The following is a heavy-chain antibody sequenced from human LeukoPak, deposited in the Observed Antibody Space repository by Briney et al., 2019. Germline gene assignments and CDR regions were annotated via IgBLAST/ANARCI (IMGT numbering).Heavy chain of an antibody. Sequence: MSGGSLRLSCAVSGFTFSNAWMSWVRQAPGKGLEWVGRIKKKTDGGTTDYAAPVKGRFTISRDDSKNTLYLQMNSLKTEDTAVYYCTTEYYYDNSRLFDYWGQGTLVTVSS. J-gene: IGHJ4*02. CDR3: TTEYYYDNSRLFDY. CDR2: IKKKTDGGTT. D-gene: IGHD3-22*01. CDR1: GFTFSNAW. V-gene: IGHV3-15*01.